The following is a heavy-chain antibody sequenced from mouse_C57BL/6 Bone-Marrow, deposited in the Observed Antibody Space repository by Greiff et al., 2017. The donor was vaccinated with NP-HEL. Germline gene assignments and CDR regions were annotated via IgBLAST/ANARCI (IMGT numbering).Heavy chain of an antibody. J-gene: IGHJ3*01. V-gene: IGHV1-62-2*01. CDR1: GYTFPEYP. D-gene: IGHD2-2*01. CDR2: FYPGSGRI. Sequence: VQLQQSGAELVNPVPSFPLSSTSSGYTFPEYPIHWLTPSSGQGLEWIGCFYPGSGRITYNEKFKDKATLTADKSSSTVYMELSRLTSEDSAVYFCARHEALWLRRGAWFAYWGQGTLVTVSA. CDR3: ARHEALWLRRGAWFAY.